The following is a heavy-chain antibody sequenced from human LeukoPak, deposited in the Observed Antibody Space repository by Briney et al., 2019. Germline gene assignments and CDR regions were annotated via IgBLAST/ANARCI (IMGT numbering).Heavy chain of an antibody. V-gene: IGHV4-59*01. CDR1: DDSISDYY. CDR3: TRGAGWLIDY. D-gene: IGHD3-16*01. Sequence: SETLSLTCTVSDDSISDYYRGWIRQPPGKGLEWIGYFHNSGTSTYNPSLKSRVTISADTSKNQFSLKLNSLTTADTAVYYCTRGAGWLIDYWGQGILVTVSA. J-gene: IGHJ4*02. CDR2: FHNSGTS.